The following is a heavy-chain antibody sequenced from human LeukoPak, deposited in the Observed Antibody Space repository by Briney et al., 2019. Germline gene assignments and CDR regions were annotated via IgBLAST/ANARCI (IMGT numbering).Heavy chain of an antibody. V-gene: IGHV1-18*01. D-gene: IGHD3-22*01. Sequence: ASVKVSCKASGYTFTSYGISWVRQAPGQVLEWMGWISAYNGNTNYAQKLQGRVTMTTDTSTSTAYMELRSLRSDDTAVYYCALGETYYYESSGYVKWGQGTVVTVSS. CDR3: ALGETYYYESSGYVK. CDR2: ISAYNGNT. J-gene: IGHJ4*02. CDR1: GYTFTSYG.